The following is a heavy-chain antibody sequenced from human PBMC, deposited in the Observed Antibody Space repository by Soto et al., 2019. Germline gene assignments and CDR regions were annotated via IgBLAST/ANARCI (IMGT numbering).Heavy chain of an antibody. CDR2: IYYSGST. CDR1: GGSISSYY. D-gene: IGHD3-22*01. V-gene: IGHV4-59*12. CDR3: ARDDDYYDSSGYYVPYGMDV. Sequence: SETLSLTCTVSGGSISSYYWSWIRQPPGKGLEWIGYIYYSGSTNYNPSLKSRVTISVDTSKNQFSLKLSSVTAADTAVYFCARDDDYYDSSGYYVPYGMDVWGQGTTVTVSS. J-gene: IGHJ6*02.